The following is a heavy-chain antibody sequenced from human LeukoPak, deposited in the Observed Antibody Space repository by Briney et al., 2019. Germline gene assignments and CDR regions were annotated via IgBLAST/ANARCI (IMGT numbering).Heavy chain of an antibody. CDR3: ARDATMVRGVITKRGH. CDR2: INPNSGGT. D-gene: IGHD3-10*01. V-gene: IGHV1-2*02. Sequence: ASVKVSCKASGYTFTGYYMHWVRQAPGQGLEWMGWINPNSGGTNYAQKFQGRVTMTRDTSISTAYMELSRLRSDDTAVYYCARDATMVRGVITKRGHWGQGTPVTVSS. CDR1: GYTFTGYY. J-gene: IGHJ4*02.